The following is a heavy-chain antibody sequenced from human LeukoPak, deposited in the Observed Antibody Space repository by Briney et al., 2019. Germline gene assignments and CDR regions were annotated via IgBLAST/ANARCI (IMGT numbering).Heavy chain of an antibody. CDR1: GGSFINYY. J-gene: IGHJ6*03. CDR3: ARRWNYGRNYYIDV. Sequence: SETLSLTCAGYGGSFINYYWSWIRQPPGRGLEWIGEINDSGRTNYNPSLMRRVPVSVDTSKNQFSLRLTSVTATDTAVYYCARRWNYGRNYYIDVWGNGATVSVSS. CDR2: INDSGRT. D-gene: IGHD1-7*01. V-gene: IGHV4-34*01.